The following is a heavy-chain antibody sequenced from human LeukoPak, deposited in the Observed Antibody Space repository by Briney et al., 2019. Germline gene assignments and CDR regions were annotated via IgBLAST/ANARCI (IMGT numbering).Heavy chain of an antibody. CDR1: GFTFSSYG. J-gene: IGHJ4*02. CDR2: IWYDGSNK. Sequence: GGSLRLSCAASGFTFSSYGMHWVRQAPGKGVEGGVVIWYDGSNKYYADSVKGRFTISRDNSKNTLHLQMNSLRTEDTAVYFCARDLDNQNYYDSSGYDGDDYWGQGTLVTVSS. V-gene: IGHV3-33*01. CDR3: ARDLDNQNYYDSSGYDGDDY. D-gene: IGHD3-22*01.